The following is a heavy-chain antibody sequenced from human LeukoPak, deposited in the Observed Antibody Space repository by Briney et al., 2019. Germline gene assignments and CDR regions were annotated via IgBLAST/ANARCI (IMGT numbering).Heavy chain of an antibody. Sequence: GASVKVSCKASGYTFTGYYMHWVRQAPGQGLEWMGWINPNSGGTNYAQKFQGRVTMTRDTSISTAYMELSRLRSDDTAVYCCARVYGYCSSTSCQDYYYYYGMDVWGQGTTVTVSS. D-gene: IGHD2-2*01. CDR3: ARVYGYCSSTSCQDYYYYYGMDV. V-gene: IGHV1-2*02. CDR1: GYTFTGYY. J-gene: IGHJ6*02. CDR2: INPNSGGT.